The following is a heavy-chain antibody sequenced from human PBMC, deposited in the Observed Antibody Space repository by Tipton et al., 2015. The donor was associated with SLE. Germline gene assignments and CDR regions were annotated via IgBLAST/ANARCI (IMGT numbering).Heavy chain of an antibody. CDR1: GFTFSSYA. V-gene: IGHV3-30*04. CDR3: ARVRSKGYYYPDFDY. CDR2: ISYDGSNK. D-gene: IGHD3-22*01. Sequence: SLRLSCAASGFTFSSYAMHWVRQAPGKGLEWVAVISYDGSNKYYADSVKGRFTISRDNSKNTLYLQMNSLRAEDTAVYYCARVRSKGYYYPDFDYWGQGTLVTVSS. J-gene: IGHJ4*02.